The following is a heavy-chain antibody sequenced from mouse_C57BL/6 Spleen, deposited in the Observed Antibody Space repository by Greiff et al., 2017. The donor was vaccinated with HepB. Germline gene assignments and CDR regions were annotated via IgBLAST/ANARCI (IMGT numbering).Heavy chain of an antibody. CDR3: AREGGYSFDY. Sequence: VQLQQSGPGLVKPSQSLSLTCSVTGYSITSGYYWNWIRQFPGNKLEWMGYISYDGSNNYNPSLKNRISITRDTSKNQFFLKLNSVTTEDTATYYCAREGGYSFDYWGQGTTLTVSS. J-gene: IGHJ2*01. CDR1: GYSITSGYY. CDR2: ISYDGSN. V-gene: IGHV3-6*01.